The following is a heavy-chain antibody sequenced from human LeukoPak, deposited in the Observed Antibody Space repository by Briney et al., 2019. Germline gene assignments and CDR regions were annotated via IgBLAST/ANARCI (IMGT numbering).Heavy chain of an antibody. CDR3: ARDDPTGTTGQDY. Sequence: TGGSLRLSCAASGFTFSSYSMNWGRQAPGKGLEWVSSISSSSSYIYYADSVKGRFTISRDNAKNSLYLRMNSLRAEDTAVYYCARDDPTGTTGQDYWGQGTLVTVSS. J-gene: IGHJ4*02. D-gene: IGHD1-1*01. V-gene: IGHV3-21*01. CDR2: ISSSSSYI. CDR1: GFTFSSYS.